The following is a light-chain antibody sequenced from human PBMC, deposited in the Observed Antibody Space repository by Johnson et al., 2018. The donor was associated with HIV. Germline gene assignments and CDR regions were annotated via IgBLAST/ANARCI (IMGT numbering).Light chain of an antibody. V-gene: IGLV1-51*01. Sequence: QSALTQPPSVSAAPGQRITISCSGNNSNIGSNSVSWYQDVPGTAPKLLIYENNKRPSGIPDRFSASKSGTSATLDITGLQTGDEADYYCGAWDSGLTAHFVFGTGTKSTVL. J-gene: IGLJ1*01. CDR2: ENN. CDR1: NSNIGSNS. CDR3: GAWDSGLTAHFV.